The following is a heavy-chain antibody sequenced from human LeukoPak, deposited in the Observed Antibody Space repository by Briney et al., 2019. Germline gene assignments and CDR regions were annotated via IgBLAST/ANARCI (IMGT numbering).Heavy chain of an antibody. CDR1: GYSISGGYY. J-gene: IGHJ4*02. D-gene: IGHD3-10*01. Sequence: SETLSLTCTVSGYSISGGYYWGWVRQPPGKGLEWIASIYHNGNIFYNPSLKSRVTMSVDTSKNQFSLNLRSVTAADTAVSYCARVRGDPRYYFDYWGQGTLVPVSS. CDR3: ARVRGDPRYYFDY. V-gene: IGHV4-38-2*02. CDR2: IYHNGNI.